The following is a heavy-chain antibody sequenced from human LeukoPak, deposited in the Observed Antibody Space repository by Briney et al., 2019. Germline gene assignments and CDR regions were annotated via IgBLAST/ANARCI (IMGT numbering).Heavy chain of an antibody. J-gene: IGHJ5*02. CDR3: ARGLGEDSSGWYWYNWFDP. CDR1: GGSFSGYY. CDR2: INHSGST. V-gene: IGHV4-34*01. Sequence: PSETLSLTCAVYGGSFSGYYWSWIRQPPGKGLEWIGEINHSGSTNYNPSLESRVTISVDTSKNQFSLKLSSVTAADTAVYYCARGLGEDSSGWYWYNWFDPWGQGTLVTVSS. D-gene: IGHD6-19*01.